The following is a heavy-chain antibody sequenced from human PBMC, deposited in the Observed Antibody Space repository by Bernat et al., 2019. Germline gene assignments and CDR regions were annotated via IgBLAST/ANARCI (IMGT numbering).Heavy chain of an antibody. Sequence: EVQLVQSGAEVKKPGESLRISCKGSGYSFTSYWISWVRQMPGKGLEWMGRIDPSDSYTNYSPSFQGHVTISADKSISTAYLQWSSLKASDTAMYYCARVSRCYDSSGRVHYYYGMDVWGQGTTVTVSS. CDR3: ARVSRCYDSSGRVHYYYGMDV. CDR1: GYSFTSYW. CDR2: IDPSDSYT. D-gene: IGHD3-22*01. V-gene: IGHV5-10-1*01. J-gene: IGHJ6*02.